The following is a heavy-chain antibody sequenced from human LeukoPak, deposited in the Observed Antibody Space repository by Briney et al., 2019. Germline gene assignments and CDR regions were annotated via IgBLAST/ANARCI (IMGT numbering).Heavy chain of an antibody. Sequence: GGSLRLSCAVSGFTFSDYYMSWIRQAPGKGLQWVSYISSSGSTIYYADSVKGRFTISRDNAKNSLYLQMNSLRAEDTAVYYCASSVVPAALIDYWGQGTLVTVSS. CDR3: ASSVVPAALIDY. J-gene: IGHJ4*02. D-gene: IGHD2-2*01. V-gene: IGHV3-11*01. CDR2: ISSSGSTI. CDR1: GFTFSDYY.